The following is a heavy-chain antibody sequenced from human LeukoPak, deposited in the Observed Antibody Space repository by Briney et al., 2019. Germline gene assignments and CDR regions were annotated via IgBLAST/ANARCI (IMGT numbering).Heavy chain of an antibody. CDR3: ARGQEGVDGDLFDP. CDR2: MNPNSGNT. D-gene: IGHD3-10*01. V-gene: IGHV1-8*01. CDR1: GYTFTSYD. J-gene: IGHJ5*02. Sequence: SVKVSCKASGYTFTSYDINWVRQATGQGLEWMGWMNPNSGNTGYSQKFQGRVTMTRNTSISTAYMELSSLRSEDTAVYYCARGQEGVDGDLFDPWGQGTLVSVSS.